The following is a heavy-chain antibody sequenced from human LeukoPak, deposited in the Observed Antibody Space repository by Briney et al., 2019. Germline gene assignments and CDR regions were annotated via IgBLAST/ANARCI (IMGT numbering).Heavy chain of an antibody. CDR1: GYTFTGYY. Sequence: ASVKVSCKASGYTFTGYYMHWVRQAPGQGLEWMGWINPNSGGTNYAQKFQGRVTMTRATSISTAYMELSRLRSDDTAVYYCARESLDIVVVSAAIVIDPWGQGTLVTVSS. J-gene: IGHJ5*02. D-gene: IGHD2-2*01. CDR2: INPNSGGT. CDR3: ARESLDIVVVSAAIVIDP. V-gene: IGHV1-2*02.